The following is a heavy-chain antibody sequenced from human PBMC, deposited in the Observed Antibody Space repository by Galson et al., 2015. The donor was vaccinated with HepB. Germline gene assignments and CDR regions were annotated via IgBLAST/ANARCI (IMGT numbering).Heavy chain of an antibody. CDR2: IIPIFGTA. V-gene: IGHV1-69*13. CDR1: GGTFSSYA. CDR3: ARDFYYCSSTSCRGWFDP. Sequence: SVKVSCKASGGTFSSYAISWVRQAPGQGLEWMGGIIPIFGTANYAQKFQGRVTITADESTSTAYMELSSLRSEDTAVYYCARDFYYCSSTSCRGWFDPWGQGTLVTVSS. D-gene: IGHD2-2*01. J-gene: IGHJ5*02.